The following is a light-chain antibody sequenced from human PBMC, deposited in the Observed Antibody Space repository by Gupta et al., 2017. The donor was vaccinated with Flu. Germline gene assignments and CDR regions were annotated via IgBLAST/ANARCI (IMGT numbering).Light chain of an antibody. J-gene: IGKJ2*01. CDR3: QQRISAPNT. CDR2: AAS. V-gene: IGKV1-39*01. CDR1: QQIINY. Sequence: PSSLSASVGDAVTITCRASQQIINYVNWYQQKPGSAPQLLIYAASNVQSGVPSRFSGSGSGTKFTLTISRLEAEDFATYSCQQRISAPNTFGQGTKVEIK.